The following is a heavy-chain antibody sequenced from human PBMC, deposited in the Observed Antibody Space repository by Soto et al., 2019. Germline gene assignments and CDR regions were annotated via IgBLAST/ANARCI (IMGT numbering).Heavy chain of an antibody. CDR2: IIPIFGTA. CDR3: ARGTSSGWYGDFDY. J-gene: IGHJ4*02. V-gene: IGHV1-69*13. CDR1: GGTFSSYA. D-gene: IGHD6-19*01. Sequence: SVKVSCKASGGTFSSYAISWVRQAPGQGLEWMGGIIPIFGTANYAQKFQGRVTITADESTSTAYMELSSLRSEDTAVYYCARGTSSGWYGDFDYWGQGNLVTVSS.